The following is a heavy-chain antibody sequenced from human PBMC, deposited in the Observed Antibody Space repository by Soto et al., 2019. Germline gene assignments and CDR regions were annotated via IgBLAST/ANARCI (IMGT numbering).Heavy chain of an antibody. V-gene: IGHV1-46*01. J-gene: IGHJ6*02. D-gene: IGHD1-20*01. CDR1: GYTFTSYY. CDR3: TTGGRITGTVYYYYGMDV. CDR2: INPSGGST. Sequence: ASVKVSCKASGYTFTSYYMHWVRQAPGQGLEWMGIINPSGGSTSYAQKFQGRVTMTRDTSTSTVYMELNSLKTEDTAVYYCTTGGRITGTVYYYYGMDVWGQGTTVTVSS.